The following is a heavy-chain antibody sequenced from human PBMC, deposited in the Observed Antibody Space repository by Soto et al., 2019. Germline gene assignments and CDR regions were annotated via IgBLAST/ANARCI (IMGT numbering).Heavy chain of an antibody. Sequence: QVQLVQSGAEVKKPGSSVKVSCKASGGTFSSYTISWVRQAPGQGLEWMGGIIPIFGSANYAQKFQGRVTINADKSTTTAYMEVSSLRSEDTAVYYCARAPVTGNRPYYYGMDVWGQGTTVTVSS. CDR1: GGTFSSYT. CDR3: ARAPVTGNRPYYYGMDV. J-gene: IGHJ6*02. CDR2: IIPIFGSA. D-gene: IGHD3-16*02. V-gene: IGHV1-69*06.